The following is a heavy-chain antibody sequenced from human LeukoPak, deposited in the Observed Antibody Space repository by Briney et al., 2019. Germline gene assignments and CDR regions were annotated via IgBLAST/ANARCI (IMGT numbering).Heavy chain of an antibody. CDR1: GYSFTSYW. CDR2: IYPGDSDT. Sequence: KNGGSLKISCKGSGYSFTSYWIGWVRQRPGKGLEWMGIIYPGDSDTRYSPSFQGQVTISADKSISTAYLQWSSLKASDTAMYYCARHLVVEKGYYYYYMDVWGKGTTVTVSS. CDR3: ARHLVVEKGYYYYYMDV. V-gene: IGHV5-51*01. D-gene: IGHD3-22*01. J-gene: IGHJ6*03.